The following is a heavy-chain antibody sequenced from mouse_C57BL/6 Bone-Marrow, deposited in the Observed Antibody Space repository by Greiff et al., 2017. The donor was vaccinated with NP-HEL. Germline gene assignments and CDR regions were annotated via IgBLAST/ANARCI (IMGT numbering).Heavy chain of an antibody. V-gene: IGHV1-61*01. CDR3: ARGDYYGNLPFAY. Sequence: QVQLQQPGAELVRPGSSVKLSCKASGYTFTSYWMDWVKQRPGQGLEWIGNIYPSDSETHYNQKFKDKATLTVDKSSSTAYMQLSSLTSEDSAVYYGARGDYYGNLPFAYWGQGTLVTVSA. J-gene: IGHJ3*01. D-gene: IGHD2-1*01. CDR2: IYPSDSET. CDR1: GYTFTSYW.